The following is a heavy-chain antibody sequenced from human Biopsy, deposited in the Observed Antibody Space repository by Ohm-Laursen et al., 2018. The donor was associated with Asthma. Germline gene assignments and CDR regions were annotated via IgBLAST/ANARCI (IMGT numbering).Heavy chain of an antibody. CDR3: VRQSGYRSGWPKLLFAYYGMDV. Sequence: TLSLTCTVSGDSITSGGCCWNWIRQHPGKGLEWIGYIHHSGTSYFNPSLKSRVSFSRDTSKNQFSLRLTYVTAADTAQYYCVRQSGYRSGWPKLLFAYYGMDVWGPGTTVTVSS. J-gene: IGHJ6*02. CDR1: GDSITSGGCC. D-gene: IGHD6-19*01. CDR2: IHHSGTS. V-gene: IGHV4-31*03.